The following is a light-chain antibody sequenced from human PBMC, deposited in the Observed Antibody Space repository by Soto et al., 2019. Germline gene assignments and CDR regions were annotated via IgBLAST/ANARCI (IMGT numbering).Light chain of an antibody. CDR1: QSVLYSSNNKNY. J-gene: IGKJ1*01. Sequence: DIVMTQSPDSLAVSLGERATINCKSSQSVLYSSNNKNYLAWYQQQPGQPPKLLIYWASTRESGDPDRFSGRGSGKDVTLHISSLQAEDGAVYYCQQYYRPWTFGQGTKEEIK. V-gene: IGKV4-1*01. CDR2: WAS. CDR3: QQYYRPWT.